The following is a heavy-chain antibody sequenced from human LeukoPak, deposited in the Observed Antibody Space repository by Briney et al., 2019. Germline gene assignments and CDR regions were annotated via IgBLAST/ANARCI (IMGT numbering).Heavy chain of an antibody. V-gene: IGHV4-61*05. J-gene: IGHJ4*02. CDR2: IYYSGST. D-gene: IGHD5-24*01. CDR3: AGRGGWLQSPYYFDY. CDR1: GGSISTSNYY. Sequence: KPSETLSLTCTVSGGSISTSNYYWGWIRQPPGKGLEWIGYIYYSGSTNYNPSLKSRVTISVDTSKNQFSLRLSSVTAADTAVYYCAGRGGWLQSPYYFDYWGQGTLVTVSS.